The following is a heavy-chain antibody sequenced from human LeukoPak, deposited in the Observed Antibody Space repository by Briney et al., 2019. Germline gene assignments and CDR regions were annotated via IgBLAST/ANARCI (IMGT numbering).Heavy chain of an antibody. Sequence: SETLSLTCTVSGGSISSYYWSWIRQPPGKGLEWIGYIYYSGSTNYNPSLKSRVTISVDTSKNQFSLKLSSVTAADTAVYYCARDRPIYYYDSSGYGARGMDVWGQGTTVTVSS. V-gene: IGHV4-59*12. CDR2: IYYSGST. CDR1: GGSISSYY. J-gene: IGHJ6*02. D-gene: IGHD3-22*01. CDR3: ARDRPIYYYDSSGYGARGMDV.